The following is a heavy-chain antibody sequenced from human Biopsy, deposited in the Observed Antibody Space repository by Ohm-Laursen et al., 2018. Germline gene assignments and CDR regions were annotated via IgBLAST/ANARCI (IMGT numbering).Heavy chain of an antibody. CDR1: GYSFTSYY. J-gene: IGHJ4*02. CDR3: ARNTGWYGDLYYFDY. V-gene: IGHV1-46*01. D-gene: IGHD6-19*01. CDR2: INPSGSTT. Sequence: ASVKASCKASGYSFTSYYMHWVRQAPGQGLEWMGMINPSGSTTSYPRIFQGRVTMTRDTSKSTVYMELSSLRSADTAVYFCARNTGWYGDLYYFDYWGQGTLVTVSS.